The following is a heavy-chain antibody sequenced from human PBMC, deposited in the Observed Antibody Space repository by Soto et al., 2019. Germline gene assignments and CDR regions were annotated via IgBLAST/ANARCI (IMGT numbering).Heavy chain of an antibody. CDR2: ISSSGSYT. Sequence: QVQLVESGGGLVKPGGSLRLSCAASGFTFSDYYMSWIRQAPGKGLEWLSYISSSGSYTNYADSVEGRFTISRDNAKNSLYLQLNSLRAEDTAVYYCAGDVLGTTGYHFYYGMDVWGQGTTVTVSS. CDR3: AGDVLGTTGYHFYYGMDV. J-gene: IGHJ6*02. D-gene: IGHD1-7*01. CDR1: GFTFSDYY. V-gene: IGHV3-11*06.